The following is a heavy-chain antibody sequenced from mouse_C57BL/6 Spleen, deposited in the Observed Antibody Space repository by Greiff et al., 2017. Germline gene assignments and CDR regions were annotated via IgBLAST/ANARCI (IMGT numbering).Heavy chain of an antibody. CDR1: GYTFTSYR. V-gene: IGHV1-55*01. J-gene: IGHJ4*01. CDR2: IYPGSGST. CDR3: ARGGSSGYGYAMDY. Sequence: QVQLQQPGAELVKPGASVKMSCKASGYTFTSYRITWVKQRPGQGLEWIGDIYPGSGSTNYNEKFKSKATLTVDTSSSTAYMQLSSLTSVDSAVDYCARGGSSGYGYAMDYWGQGTSVTVSS. D-gene: IGHD3-2*02.